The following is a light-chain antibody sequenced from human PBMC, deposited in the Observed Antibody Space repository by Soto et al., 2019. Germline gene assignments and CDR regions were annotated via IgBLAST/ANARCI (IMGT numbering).Light chain of an antibody. Sequence: QYALTQPASVSGSPRQSITISCTGTNSDVGFYDYVSWYQQHPGKAPKLMIYDVSNRPSGVSNRFSGSKSGNTASLTISGLQAEDEADYYCSSYTSSSTLVVFGGGTKLTVL. J-gene: IGLJ2*01. V-gene: IGLV2-14*01. CDR2: DVS. CDR3: SSYTSSSTLVV. CDR1: NSDVGFYDY.